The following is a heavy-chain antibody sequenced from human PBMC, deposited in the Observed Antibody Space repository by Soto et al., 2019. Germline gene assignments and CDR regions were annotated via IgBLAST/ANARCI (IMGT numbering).Heavy chain of an antibody. CDR3: ASLSSIAARPLFDY. CDR1: GFTFSSYI. V-gene: IGHV3-48*01. Sequence: GSLRLSCAASGFTFSSYIMNWVRQAPGKGLEWVSYISSSSSTIYYADSVKGRFTISRDNAKNSLYLQMKSLRAEDTAVYYCASLSSIAARPLFDYWGQGTLVTVSS. CDR2: ISSSSSTI. D-gene: IGHD6-6*01. J-gene: IGHJ4*02.